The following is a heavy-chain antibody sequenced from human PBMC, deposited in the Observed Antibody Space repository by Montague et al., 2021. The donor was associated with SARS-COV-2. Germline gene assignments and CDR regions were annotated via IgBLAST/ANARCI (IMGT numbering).Heavy chain of an antibody. CDR3: ERMRSAVAGIMSTSSFNN. V-gene: IGHV2-70*13. CDR2: IDWDDDK. D-gene: IGHD6-19*01. J-gene: IGHJ4*02. Sequence: PALVKPTQTLTLTCTFSGFSLSTSGVCVSWIRQPPGKALEWLALIDWDDDKYYSASLKTRLTISKGPSTNQVVLTMTNMDPVDTGTYYCERMRSAVAGIMSTSSFNNWGQGTQVTVSS. CDR1: GFSLSTSGVC.